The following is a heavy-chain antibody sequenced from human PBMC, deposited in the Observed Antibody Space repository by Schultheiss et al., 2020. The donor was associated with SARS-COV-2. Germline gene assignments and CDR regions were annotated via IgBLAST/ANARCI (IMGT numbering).Heavy chain of an antibody. J-gene: IGHJ5*02. CDR3: ARGGGEP. CDR2: IYYSGST. V-gene: IGHV4-61*01. Sequence: SQTLSLTCAVSGYSISSGYYWSWIRQPPGKGLEWIGYIYYSGSTNYNPSLKSRVTISVDTSKNQFSLKLSSVTAADTAVYYCARGGGEPWGQGTLVTVSS. CDR1: GYSISSGYY.